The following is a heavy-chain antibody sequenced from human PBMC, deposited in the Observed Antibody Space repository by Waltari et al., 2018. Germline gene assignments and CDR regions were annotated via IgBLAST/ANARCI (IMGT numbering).Heavy chain of an antibody. Sequence: QVQLQQWGAGLLKPSETQSLTCAVYGGSFSGYYWSWIRQPPGKGLEWIGEINHSGSTNYNPSLKSRVTISVDSSKNQFSLKLSSVTAADTAVYYCARGHYYYDSSGYYWLGPLHAFDIWGQGTMVTVSS. CDR2: INHSGST. V-gene: IGHV4-34*01. CDR1: GGSFSGYY. J-gene: IGHJ3*02. CDR3: ARGHYYYDSSGYYWLGPLHAFDI. D-gene: IGHD3-22*01.